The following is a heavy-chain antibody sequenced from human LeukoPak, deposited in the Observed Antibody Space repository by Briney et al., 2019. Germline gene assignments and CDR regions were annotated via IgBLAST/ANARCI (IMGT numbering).Heavy chain of an antibody. CDR2: IYYSGST. CDR1: GGSISSSSYY. V-gene: IGHV4-39*07. D-gene: IGHD3-10*01. J-gene: IGHJ4*02. Sequence: SETLSLTCTVSGGSISSSSYYWGWIRQPPGKGLEWIGSIYYSGSTYYNPSLKSRVTISVDKFKNQFSLNLNSVTAADTAVYYCAKDGNYYGSGSSRPVLDYWGQGTLVTVSS. CDR3: AKDGNYYGSGSSRPVLDY.